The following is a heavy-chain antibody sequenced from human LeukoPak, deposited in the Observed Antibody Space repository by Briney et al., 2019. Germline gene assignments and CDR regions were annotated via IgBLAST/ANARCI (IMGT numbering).Heavy chain of an antibody. J-gene: IGHJ5*02. CDR1: GGSISSYY. V-gene: IGHV4-59*01. Sequence: PSETLSLTCTVSGGSISSYYWSWIRQPPGRGLEWIGYIYYSGSTNYNPSLKSRVTISVDTSKNQFSLKLSSVTAADTAVYYCARAPANYGEDIMWNWFDPWGQGTLVTVSS. CDR3: ARAPANYGEDIMWNWFDP. CDR2: IYYSGST. D-gene: IGHD4-17*01.